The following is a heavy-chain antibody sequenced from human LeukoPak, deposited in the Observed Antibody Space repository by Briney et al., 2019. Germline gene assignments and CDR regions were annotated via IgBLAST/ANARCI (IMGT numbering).Heavy chain of an antibody. J-gene: IGHJ3*02. D-gene: IGHD1-26*01. CDR2: ISGSGGST. CDR1: GFTFSSYA. CDR3: AKHYSGSYWPIDAFDI. Sequence: PGGSLRLSCAASGFTFSSYAMSWVRQAPGKGLEWVSAISGSGGSTYYADSVKGRFTISRDNSKNTLYLQMNSLRAEDTAVYYCAKHYSGSYWPIDAFDIWGQGTMVTVSS. V-gene: IGHV3-23*01.